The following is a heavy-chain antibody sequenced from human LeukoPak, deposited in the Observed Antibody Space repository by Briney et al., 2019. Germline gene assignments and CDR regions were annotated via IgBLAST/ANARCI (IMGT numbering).Heavy chain of an antibody. CDR2: IYYIGST. CDR1: GGSISNYY. D-gene: IGHD3-10*01. Sequence: SETLSLTCTVSGGSISNYYWSWIRQPPGKELEWIGYIYYIGSTNYNPSLKSRVTISVDTSKNQFSLKLSSVTAADTAVYYCARMGSGSLYYYYYYYMDVWGKGTTVTISS. V-gene: IGHV4-59*01. CDR3: ARMGSGSLYYYYYYYMDV. J-gene: IGHJ6*03.